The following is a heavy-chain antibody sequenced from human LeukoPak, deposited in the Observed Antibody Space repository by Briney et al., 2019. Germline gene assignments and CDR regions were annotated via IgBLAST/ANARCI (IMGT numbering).Heavy chain of an antibody. Sequence: GGSLRLSCAASGFTFSSYAMSWVRQAPGKGLVWVSHVNSDGSWTSHADSVKGRFTISKDNAKNTVYLQMNNLRTEDTAVYYCVSFYETNWGRGTLVTVSS. CDR3: VSFYETN. J-gene: IGHJ4*02. D-gene: IGHD2-2*01. CDR2: VNSDGSWT. V-gene: IGHV3-74*01. CDR1: GFTFSSYA.